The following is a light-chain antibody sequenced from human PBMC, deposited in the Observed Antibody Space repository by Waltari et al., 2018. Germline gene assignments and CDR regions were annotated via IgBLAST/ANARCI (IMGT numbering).Light chain of an antibody. CDR2: GAS. CDR1: QSVSGN. Sequence: EIVMTQSPATLSVSPGERATLSCRASQSVSGNLAWYQQKPGQAPRLLIYGASTRATGIPARFSGSASGTEFTLTISSLQSEDSAVYYCQQYYDWRRVTFGQGTRLEI. V-gene: IGKV3D-15*01. CDR3: QQYYDWRRVT. J-gene: IGKJ5*01.